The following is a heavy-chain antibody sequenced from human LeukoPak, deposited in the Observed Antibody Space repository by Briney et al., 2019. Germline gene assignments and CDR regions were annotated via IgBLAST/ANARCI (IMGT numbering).Heavy chain of an antibody. CDR2: INAGNGNT. V-gene: IGHV1-3*01. CDR1: GYTFAKYA. CDR3: ARKYCSGGSCYDYYYYGMDV. J-gene: IGHJ6*02. Sequence: GASAKVSCKASGYTFAKYAIHWVRQAPGQRLEWMGWINAGNGNTKYSQKFQGRVTITRDTSASTAYMELSSLRSEDTAVYYCARKYCSGGSCYDYYYYGMDVWGQGTTVTVSS. D-gene: IGHD2-15*01.